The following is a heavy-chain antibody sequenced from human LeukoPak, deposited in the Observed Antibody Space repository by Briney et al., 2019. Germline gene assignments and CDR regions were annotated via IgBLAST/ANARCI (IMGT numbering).Heavy chain of an antibody. J-gene: IGHJ4*02. CDR3: ASVVFGVVTYYFDY. CDR2: IYYSGST. CDR1: GGSISSSSYY. Sequence: PSETLSLTCTASGGSISSSSYYWGWIRQPPGKGLEWIGSIYYSGSTYYNPSLKSRVTISVDTSKNQFSLKLSSVTAADTAVYYCASVVFGVVTYYFDYWGQGTLVTVSS. V-gene: IGHV4-39*01. D-gene: IGHD3-3*01.